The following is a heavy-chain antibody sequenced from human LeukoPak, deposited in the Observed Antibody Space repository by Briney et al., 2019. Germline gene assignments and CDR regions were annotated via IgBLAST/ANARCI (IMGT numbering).Heavy chain of an antibody. CDR1: GFTFGDYA. V-gene: IGHV3-73*01. Sequence: PGGSLRLSCTASGFTFGDYAMSWVRQASGKGLEWVGRIRSKANSYVTAYAASVKGRFTISRDDSKNTAYLQMNSLKTEDTAVYYCTRHALEGTRNDYWGQGTLVTVSS. D-gene: IGHD3-3*01. J-gene: IGHJ4*02. CDR3: TRHALEGTRNDY. CDR2: IRSKANSYVT.